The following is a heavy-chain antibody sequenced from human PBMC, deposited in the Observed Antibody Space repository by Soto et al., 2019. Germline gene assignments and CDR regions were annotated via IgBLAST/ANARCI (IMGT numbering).Heavy chain of an antibody. D-gene: IGHD2-15*01. V-gene: IGHV3-66*01. CDR1: GFTVSSNY. CDR3: ARGPSCSGGNCYRPFDY. Sequence: EVQLGESGGGLVQPGGSLRLSCAVSGFTVSSNYMSWVRQAPGKGLEWVSLIYSGGTTYYADSVKGRFTISRDNSKNTLYLQMTSLRAEDTAVYFCARGPSCSGGNCYRPFDYWGQGTLVTVSS. CDR2: IYSGGTT. J-gene: IGHJ4*02.